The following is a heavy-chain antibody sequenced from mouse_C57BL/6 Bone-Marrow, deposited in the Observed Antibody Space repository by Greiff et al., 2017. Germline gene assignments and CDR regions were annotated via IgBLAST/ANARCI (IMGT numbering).Heavy chain of an antibody. CDR1: GYTFTDYY. CDR3: ARSDGTLYFDY. V-gene: IGHV1-19*01. J-gene: IGHJ2*01. CDR2: INPYNGGT. D-gene: IGHD1-1*01. Sequence: VQLQQSGPVLVKPGASVKMSCKASGYTFTDYYMNWVKQSHGKSLEWIGVINPYNGGTSYNQKFKGKATLTVDKSSSTAYMELNSLTSEDSAVYYCARSDGTLYFDYWGQGTTLTVSS.